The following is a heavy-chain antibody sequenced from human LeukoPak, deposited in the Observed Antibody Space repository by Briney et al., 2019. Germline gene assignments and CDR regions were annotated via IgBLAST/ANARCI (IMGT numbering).Heavy chain of an antibody. CDR2: ISGDTGNT. CDR3: ARSDYSDYDEYPLDY. CDR1: GYNFGSYG. Sequence: ASVKVSCKTSGYNFGSYGVTWVRPAPGQGLEWMGWISGDTGNTKYAKEFQGRVIVTTETSASTAFMELRSLRSDDTAVYYCARSDYSDYDEYPLDYWGQGTLVTVSS. V-gene: IGHV1-18*01. D-gene: IGHD4-17*01. J-gene: IGHJ4*02.